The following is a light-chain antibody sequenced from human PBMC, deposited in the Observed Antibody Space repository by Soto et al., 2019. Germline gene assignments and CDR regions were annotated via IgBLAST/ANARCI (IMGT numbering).Light chain of an antibody. CDR3: GSYPRIRTYV. Sequence: QSALTQPASVSGSPGQSITISCTGTSSDVGGYNFFSWYQQHPGKAPKLMIYDVRHRPSGDSNRFSGSKSVHTASLTISGVQVVVGADYYCGSYPRIRTYVFGPGTMVTVL. V-gene: IGLV2-14*01. CDR2: DVR. CDR1: SSDVGGYNF. J-gene: IGLJ1*01.